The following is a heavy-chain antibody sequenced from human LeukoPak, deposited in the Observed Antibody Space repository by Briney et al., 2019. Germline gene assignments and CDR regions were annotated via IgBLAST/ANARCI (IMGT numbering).Heavy chain of an antibody. Sequence: ASVKVSCKASGYTFTGYYMHWVRQAPGQGLEWMGWINPNSGGTNYAQKFQGRVTMTRDTSISTAYMELSRPRSDDTAVYYCARDRNSVAPEDYWGQGTLVTVSS. V-gene: IGHV1-2*02. CDR2: INPNSGGT. D-gene: IGHD4-23*01. J-gene: IGHJ4*02. CDR1: GYTFTGYY. CDR3: ARDRNSVAPEDY.